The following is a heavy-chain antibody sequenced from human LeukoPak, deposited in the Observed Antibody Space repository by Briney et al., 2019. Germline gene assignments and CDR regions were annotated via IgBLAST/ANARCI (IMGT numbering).Heavy chain of an antibody. CDR2: ISAYNGNT. J-gene: IGHJ3*02. CDR3: ARRDSGSYYGAFDI. CDR1: GYTFTGYY. V-gene: IGHV1-18*04. Sequence: ASVKVSCKASGYTFTGYYIHWVRQAPGQGLEWMGWISAYNGNTNYAQKLQGRVTMTTDTSTSTAYMELRSLRSDDTAVYYCARRDSGSYYGAFDIWGQGTMVTVSS. D-gene: IGHD1-26*01.